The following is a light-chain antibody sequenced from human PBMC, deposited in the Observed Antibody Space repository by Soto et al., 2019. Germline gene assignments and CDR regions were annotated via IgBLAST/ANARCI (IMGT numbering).Light chain of an antibody. J-gene: IGKJ1*01. Sequence: DIQMTQSPSSLSASVGDRVTITCRASQGISNHLAWYQQKPGKVPKLLIYGASTLQSGVPSRFSGSGSVTDFTLTISSLQPEDFATYYCQKYNGAPRPFGQGTKVEFK. CDR3: QKYNGAPRP. CDR2: GAS. CDR1: QGISNH. V-gene: IGKV1-27*01.